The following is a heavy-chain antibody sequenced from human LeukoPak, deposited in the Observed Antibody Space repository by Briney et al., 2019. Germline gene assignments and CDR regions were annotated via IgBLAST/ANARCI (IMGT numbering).Heavy chain of an antibody. CDR2: IYYSGST. Sequence: SETLSLTCTVSGGSISSYYWSWTRQPPGKGLEWIGYIYYSGSTNYNPSLKSRVTISVDTSKNQFSLKLSSVTAADTAVYYCARDLGFDPWGQGTLVTVSS. J-gene: IGHJ5*02. CDR3: ARDLGFDP. V-gene: IGHV4-59*01. CDR1: GGSISSYY.